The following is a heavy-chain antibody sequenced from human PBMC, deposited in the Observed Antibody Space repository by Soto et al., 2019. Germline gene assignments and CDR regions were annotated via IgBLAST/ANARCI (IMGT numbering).Heavy chain of an antibody. V-gene: IGHV4-59*08. CDR3: ARHSKKTGDFDYYYGMDV. CDR1: GGSMSPSY. Sequence: PSETLSLTCSVFGGSMSPSYGSWIRQSPGKGLEWIANIYYRGNTNYNPSLESRVTISIDTSKNQFSLKLNSLTAADTAVYYCARHSKKTGDFDYYYGMDVWGQGTTVTVS. D-gene: IGHD7-27*01. CDR2: IYYRGNT. J-gene: IGHJ6*02.